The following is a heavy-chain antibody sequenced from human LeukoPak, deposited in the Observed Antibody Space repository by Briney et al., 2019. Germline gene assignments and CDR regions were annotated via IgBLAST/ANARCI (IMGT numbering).Heavy chain of an antibody. V-gene: IGHV6-1*01. J-gene: IGHJ6*03. CDR1: GDSVSSNSAA. CDR3: ARDVREYSSSSLRYYYYYYMDV. Sequence: SQTLSLTCAISGDSVSSNSAAWNWIRQSPSRGLEWLGRTYYRSKWYNDYAVSVKSRITINPGTSKNQFSLQLNSVTPEDTAVYYCARDVREYSSSSLRYYYYYYMDVWGKGTTVTVSS. CDR2: TYYRSKWYN. D-gene: IGHD6-6*01.